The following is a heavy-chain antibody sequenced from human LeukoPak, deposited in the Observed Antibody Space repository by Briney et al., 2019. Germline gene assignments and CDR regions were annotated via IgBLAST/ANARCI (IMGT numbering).Heavy chain of an antibody. V-gene: IGHV1-2*02. CDR3: ARSVTTSSWEFDY. D-gene: IGHD4-17*01. J-gene: IGHJ4*02. CDR2: INPNSGGT. Sequence: GASGKVSCKASGYAFTDYYIHWVRQAPGQGLEWMGWINPNSGGTNYAQKFQGRVTVTSDTSISTAYMELSRLRADDTALYYCARSVTTSSWEFDYWGQGTLVTVSS. CDR1: GYAFTDYY.